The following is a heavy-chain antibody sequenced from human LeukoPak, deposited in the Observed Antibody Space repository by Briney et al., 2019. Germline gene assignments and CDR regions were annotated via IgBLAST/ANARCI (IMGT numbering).Heavy chain of an antibody. CDR2: IYTSGST. D-gene: IGHD2-2*03. J-gene: IGHJ4*02. CDR1: GDSISSYY. V-gene: IGHV4-4*07. Sequence: KPSETLSLTCTVSGDSISSYYWSWIRQPAGKGLEWIGRIYTSGSTNYNPSLKSRVTMSVDTSKNQFSLKLSSVTAADTAVYYCATLGYCSSTSCYSADYWGQGTPVTVSS. CDR3: ATLGYCSSTSCYSADY.